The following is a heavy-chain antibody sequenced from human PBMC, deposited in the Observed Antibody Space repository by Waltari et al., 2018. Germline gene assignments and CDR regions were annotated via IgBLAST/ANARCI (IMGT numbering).Heavy chain of an antibody. J-gene: IGHJ4*02. V-gene: IGHV1-2*02. CDR1: GYIFTAYY. Sequence: HVQLVQSGTEVKKPGASMKVSCTASGYIFTAYYIHWVRQAPGRGLEWMGWINPDTGETNYAENFQGRVTLTRDTSIATAYRDLSRLKSDDSAVYYCSRSHDLGSGRLDYWGRGTLLTVSP. CDR2: INPDTGET. CDR3: SRSHDLGSGRLDY. D-gene: IGHD3-10*01.